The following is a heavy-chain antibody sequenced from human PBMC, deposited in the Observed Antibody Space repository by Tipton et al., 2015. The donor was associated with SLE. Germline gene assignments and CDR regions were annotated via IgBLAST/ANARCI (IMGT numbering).Heavy chain of an antibody. CDR1: GYFISSGYY. Sequence: TLSLTCGVSGYFISSGYYWCWIRQPPGKGLEWIGSIYYSESTYYNPSLKSRVTISVDTSKNQFSLKLGSVTAADTAVYYCARRSITPYFDYWGPGTLVTVSS. D-gene: IGHD2/OR15-2a*01. CDR2: IYYSEST. J-gene: IGHJ4*02. V-gene: IGHV4-38-2*01. CDR3: ARRSITPYFDY.